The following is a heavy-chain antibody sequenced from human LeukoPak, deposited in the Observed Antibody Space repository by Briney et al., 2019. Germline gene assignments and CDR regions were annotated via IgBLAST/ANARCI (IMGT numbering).Heavy chain of an antibody. D-gene: IGHD3-3*01. CDR1: GYTFTGYY. J-gene: IGHJ3*02. Sequence: SVKVSCKASGYTFTGYYMHWVRQAPGQGLEWMGWINPNSGGTDYAQKFQGRVTMTRDTSISTAYMELSRLRSDDTAVYYCARLTYYDFWSGYNYAFDIWGQGTMVTVSS. CDR2: INPNSGGT. CDR3: ARLTYYDFWSGYNYAFDI. V-gene: IGHV1-2*02.